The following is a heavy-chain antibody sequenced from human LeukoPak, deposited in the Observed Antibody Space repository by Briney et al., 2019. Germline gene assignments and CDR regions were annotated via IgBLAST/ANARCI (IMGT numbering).Heavy chain of an antibody. D-gene: IGHD3-16*01. CDR3: VTDLGIKGYFDY. V-gene: IGHV3-15*01. CDR2: IRRKTDGETT. J-gene: IGHJ4*02. Sequence: GGSLRLSCAASGFTFSNVWMSWVRQVPGKGLEWVGRIRRKTDGETTDHAAPVKGRFTISRDDSKNTLYLQMNSLKTEDTAVYYCVTDLGIKGYFDYWGQGALVTVSS. CDR1: GFTFSNVW.